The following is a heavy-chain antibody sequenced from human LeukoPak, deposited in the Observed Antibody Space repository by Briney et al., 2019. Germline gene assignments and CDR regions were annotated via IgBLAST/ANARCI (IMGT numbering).Heavy chain of an antibody. CDR2: IYSGGST. Sequence: PGGSLRLSCAASGFTVSSNYLSWVRQAPGKGLEYVSIIYSGGSTYYADAVKGRFTISRDNSKNTLYLQMNSLRAEDTAVYYCARVRYSSGWYAGGDYWGQGTLVTVSS. CDR1: GFTVSSNY. V-gene: IGHV3-53*01. CDR3: ARVRYSSGWYAGGDY. J-gene: IGHJ4*02. D-gene: IGHD6-19*01.